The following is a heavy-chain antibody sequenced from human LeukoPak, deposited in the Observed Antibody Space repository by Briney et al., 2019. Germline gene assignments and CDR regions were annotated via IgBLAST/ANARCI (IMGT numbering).Heavy chain of an antibody. J-gene: IGHJ4*02. CDR1: GFTFRTYA. CDR2: ITGNGGMI. CDR3: AKDRVPDGMWEIDS. D-gene: IGHD1-26*01. Sequence: GGSLRLSCAGSGFTFRTYAMDWVRQVPGKGLEWVAGITGNGGMIRYADSVKGRFTISRDNSKNTLYLQMNSLRVEDTAVYYCAKDRVPDGMWEIDSWGQGARSPSPQ. V-gene: IGHV3-23*01.